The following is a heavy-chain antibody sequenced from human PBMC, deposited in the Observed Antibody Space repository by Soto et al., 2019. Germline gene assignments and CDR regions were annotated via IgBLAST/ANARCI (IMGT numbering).Heavy chain of an antibody. Sequence: QIQLVQSGVEVKKPGASVKVSCKASGYTFISYGISWVRQAPGQGLEWMGWISAYNGKTNYAQKFQGRVTMSTDTSTSTAYMELRSLISDVTAFYYCARGWSSSSPLDYWGQGAVVTVSS. D-gene: IGHD6-13*01. CDR2: ISAYNGKT. V-gene: IGHV1-18*01. CDR3: ARGWSSSSPLDY. J-gene: IGHJ4*02. CDR1: GYTFISYG.